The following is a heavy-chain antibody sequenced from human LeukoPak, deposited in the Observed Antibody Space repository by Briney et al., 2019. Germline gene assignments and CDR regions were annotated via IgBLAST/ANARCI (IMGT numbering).Heavy chain of an antibody. CDR1: GGSFSGYY. V-gene: IGHV4-34*01. Sequence: SETLSLTCAVYGGSFSGYYWSWIRQPPGKGLEWIGEINHSGSTNYNPSLKSRVTISVDTSKNQFSLKLSSVTAADTAVYYCARAGEFGVIDHWGQGTLVTVSS. J-gene: IGHJ4*02. D-gene: IGHD3-10*01. CDR3: ARAGEFGVIDH. CDR2: INHSGST.